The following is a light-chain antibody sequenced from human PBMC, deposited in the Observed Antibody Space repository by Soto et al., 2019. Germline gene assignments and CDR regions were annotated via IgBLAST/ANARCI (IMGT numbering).Light chain of an antibody. CDR3: HQYESSMWT. J-gene: IGKJ1*01. CDR2: GAS. Sequence: ENVLTQSPGTPSLSPGERATLSCRASQSVSGSYLVWYQQKPGQAPRLLIYGASSRATGIPDRFSGSGSGTDFTLTISRLEPEDFAVYFCHQYESSMWTFGQGTKVDIK. V-gene: IGKV3-20*01. CDR1: QSVSGSY.